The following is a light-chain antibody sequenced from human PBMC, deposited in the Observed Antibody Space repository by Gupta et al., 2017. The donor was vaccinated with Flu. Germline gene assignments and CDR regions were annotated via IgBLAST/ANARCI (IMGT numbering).Light chain of an antibody. CDR1: QSILYNSNKKTY. V-gene: IGKV4-1*01. Sequence: GERATINCRSSQSILYNSNKKTYLARYQQKPGPPPRLLSYGASTRQSGVPDRFSGSGSGTDFTLTSSTLQAEDVAVYYCQQYYGTPPLYICGQGTKLEI. CDR3: QQYYGTPPLYI. CDR2: GAS. J-gene: IGKJ2*01.